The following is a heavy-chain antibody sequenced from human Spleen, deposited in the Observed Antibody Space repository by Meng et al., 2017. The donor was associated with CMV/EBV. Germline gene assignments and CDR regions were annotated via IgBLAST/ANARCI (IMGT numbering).Heavy chain of an antibody. CDR1: GYTFTSYD. D-gene: IGHD3-3*01. CDR3: ARGGGTVRFLEWLNY. Sequence: ASVKVSCKASGYTFTSYDINWVRQATGQGLEWMGWMNPNTGNTGDAQKFQGRLTMTRDTSTNTAYMELSSLTSEDTAVYFCARGGGTVRFLEWLNYWGQGTLVTVS. CDR2: MNPNTGNT. V-gene: IGHV1-8*01. J-gene: IGHJ4*02.